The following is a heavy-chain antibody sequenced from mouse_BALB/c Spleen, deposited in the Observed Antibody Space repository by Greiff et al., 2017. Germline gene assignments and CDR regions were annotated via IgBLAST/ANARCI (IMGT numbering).Heavy chain of an antibody. CDR1: GFTFSSFG. CDR2: ISSGSSTI. V-gene: IGHV5-17*02. CDR3: ARWYYGSSPPYAMDY. D-gene: IGHD1-1*01. Sequence: EVMLVESGGGLVQPGGSRKLSCAASGFTFSSFGMHWVRQAPEKGLEWVAYISSGSSTIYYADTVKGRFTISRDNPKNTLFLQMTSLRSEDTAMYYCARWYYGSSPPYAMDYWGQGTSVTVSS. J-gene: IGHJ4*01.